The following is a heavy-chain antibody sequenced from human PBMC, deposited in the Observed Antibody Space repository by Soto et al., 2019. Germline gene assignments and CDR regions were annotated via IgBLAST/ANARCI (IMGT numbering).Heavy chain of an antibody. CDR3: ARKPPAAIQGWAYGMDV. D-gene: IGHD2-2*01. V-gene: IGHV3-53*02. CDR2: LHGSGST. J-gene: IGHJ6*02. Sequence: EVQLVQTGGGLIQPGGSLRLSCVASGFTVSTNYLSWVRQVPGKGLEWVSVLHGSGSTSYSDSVKGRFTISRDNDRNTFYLQVNSLRVEDTAVYYCARKPPAAIQGWAYGMDVWGQGTTVTVSS. CDR1: GFTVSTNY.